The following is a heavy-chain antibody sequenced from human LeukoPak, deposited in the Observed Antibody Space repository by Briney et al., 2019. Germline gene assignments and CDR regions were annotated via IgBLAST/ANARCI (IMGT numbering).Heavy chain of an antibody. CDR1: GYTFTSYD. J-gene: IGHJ4*02. CDR3: ASVLYCGADCYSGRYFFDY. V-gene: IGHV1-46*01. Sequence: ASVKVSCKASGYTFTSYDIHWVRQAPGQGLEWMGIINPSGDSTSYAQKFQGRVTMTRDTSTSTVYMELSSLRSEDTAVYYCASVLYCGADCYSGRYFFDYRGQGTLVTVSS. CDR2: INPSGDST. D-gene: IGHD2-21*02.